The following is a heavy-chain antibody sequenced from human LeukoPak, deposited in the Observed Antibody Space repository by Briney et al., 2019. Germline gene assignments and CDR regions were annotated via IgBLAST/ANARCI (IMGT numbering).Heavy chain of an antibody. CDR1: GGSFSGYY. V-gene: IGHV4-34*01. CDR2: INHSGTT. CDR3: ARVADYGDYGLDY. J-gene: IGHJ4*02. D-gene: IGHD4-17*01. Sequence: PSETLSLTCAVYGGSFSGYYWSWIRQPPGKGLEWIGEINHSGTTNYNPSLKSRVTISCDTSKNQFSLKLSSVTAADTAVYYCARVADYGDYGLDYWGQGTLVTVSS.